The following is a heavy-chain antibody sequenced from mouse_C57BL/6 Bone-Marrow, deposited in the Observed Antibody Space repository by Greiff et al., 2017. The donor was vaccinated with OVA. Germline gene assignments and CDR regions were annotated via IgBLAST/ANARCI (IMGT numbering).Heavy chain of an antibody. CDR1: GFTFTDYY. V-gene: IGHV7-3*01. Sequence: DVQLVESGGGLVQPGGSLSLRCAAPGFTFTDYYLSWVRQPPGQALEWLGFISNKANGYTTEYSASVKGRFTIYRATSPTILYLRINTMRAEASATYDCAGYYGSRDYAMDYWGQGTSVTVSS. J-gene: IGHJ4*01. CDR3: AGYYGSRDYAMDY. CDR2: ISNKANGYTT. D-gene: IGHD1-1*01.